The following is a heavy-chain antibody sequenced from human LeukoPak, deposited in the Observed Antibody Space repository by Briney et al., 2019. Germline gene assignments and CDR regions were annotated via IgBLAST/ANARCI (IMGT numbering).Heavy chain of an antibody. CDR3: AREGIAVAGTTGFDY. J-gene: IGHJ4*02. CDR1: GFTFSSYW. D-gene: IGHD6-19*01. V-gene: IGHV3-7*01. CDR2: IKQDGSAK. Sequence: PGGSLRLSCAASGFTFSSYWMSWVRQAPGKGLEWVANIKQDGSAKYYVDSVKGRFTISRDNAKNSLYLQMGSLRAEDTAVYYCAREGIAVAGTTGFDYWGQGTLVTVSS.